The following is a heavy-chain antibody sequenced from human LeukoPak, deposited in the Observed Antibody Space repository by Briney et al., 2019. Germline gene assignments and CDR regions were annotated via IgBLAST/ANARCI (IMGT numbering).Heavy chain of an antibody. J-gene: IGHJ5*02. Sequence: GASVKVSCKASGYIFTHYAMHWVHQAPGQRLEWMGWINAGNGNTKYSQKFQGRVTITRDTSASTAYMELSSLRSEDTAVYYCARSRGDCSSTSCWGTGFDPWGQGTLVTVSS. D-gene: IGHD2-2*01. CDR1: GYIFTHYA. CDR2: INAGNGNT. V-gene: IGHV1-3*01. CDR3: ARSRGDCSSTSCWGTGFDP.